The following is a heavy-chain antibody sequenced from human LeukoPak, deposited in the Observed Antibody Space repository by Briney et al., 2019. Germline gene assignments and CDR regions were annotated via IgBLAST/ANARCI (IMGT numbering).Heavy chain of an antibody. CDR3: AKDGYSSRFHY. J-gene: IGHJ4*02. CDR2: ISRDGENT. D-gene: IGHD6-19*01. V-gene: IGHV3-23*01. Sequence: GGSLRLSCTASGFTFGNYDMAWVRQAPGKGLEWVAVISRDGENTHYADSVKGRFTISRDNSKNTLYLQMNSLRAEDTAVYYCAKDGYSSRFHYWGQGTLVTVSS. CDR1: GFTFGNYD.